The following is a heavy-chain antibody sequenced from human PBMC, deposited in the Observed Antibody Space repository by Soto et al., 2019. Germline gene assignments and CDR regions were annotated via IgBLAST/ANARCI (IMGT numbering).Heavy chain of an antibody. CDR3: ASGLSGDKVDK. V-gene: IGHV4-30-4*01. J-gene: IGHJ4*02. CDR2: IYNSGNT. D-gene: IGHD2-21*01. Sequence: QVQLQESGPGLVKPSQTLSLTCTVSGGSLSDGAYYWSWIRQPPGKGIEWIGHIYNSGNTYNNPSLKSRLTISVDTSKNQFSLNLTSVTAADTAGYYCASGLSGDKVDKWGQGTLVTVSS. CDR1: GGSLSDGAYY.